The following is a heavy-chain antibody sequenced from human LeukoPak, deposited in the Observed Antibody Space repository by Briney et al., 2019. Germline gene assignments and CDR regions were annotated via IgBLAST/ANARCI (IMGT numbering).Heavy chain of an antibody. D-gene: IGHD6-19*01. CDR2: ISSSSSTI. CDR3: AKDEAPVAGTFDY. CDR1: GFTFSTYT. V-gene: IGHV3-48*01. Sequence: GGSLRLSCAASGFTFSTYTMNWVRQAPGKGLECVSYISSSSSTIHYADSVKGRFTISRDSSKNTVYLQMNSLRAEDTALYYCAKDEAPVAGTFDYWGQGTLVIVSS. J-gene: IGHJ4*02.